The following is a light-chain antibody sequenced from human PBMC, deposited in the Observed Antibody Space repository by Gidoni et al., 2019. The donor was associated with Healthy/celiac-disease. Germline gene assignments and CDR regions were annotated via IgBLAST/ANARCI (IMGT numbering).Light chain of an antibody. V-gene: IGKV1-39*01. J-gene: IGKJ1*01. Sequence: DIQMTQSPSSLSASVGDRVTITCRASQSISSYLNWYQQKPGKAPKLLIYAASSLQSGVPSRFSGSGSGTDFTLTISRLQPEDFATYYCQQGYSTPQFGQGTKVEIK. CDR2: AAS. CDR3: QQGYSTPQ. CDR1: QSISSY.